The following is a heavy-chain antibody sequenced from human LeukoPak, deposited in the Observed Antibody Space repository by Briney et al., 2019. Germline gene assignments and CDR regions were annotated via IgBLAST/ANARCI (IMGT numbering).Heavy chain of an antibody. Sequence: SETLSLTCTVSGGSISSSSSFWVWIRQPPGKGLEWIGNIYYSGSTYYNPSVKSRVTISVDTSNNQFSLRLSSVTAADTAVYYCARGEAVPIIGPIAPFDYWGQGILVTVSS. CDR3: ARGEAVPIIGPIAPFDY. D-gene: IGHD6-13*01. CDR2: IYYSGST. J-gene: IGHJ4*02. CDR1: GGSISSSSSF. V-gene: IGHV4-39*07.